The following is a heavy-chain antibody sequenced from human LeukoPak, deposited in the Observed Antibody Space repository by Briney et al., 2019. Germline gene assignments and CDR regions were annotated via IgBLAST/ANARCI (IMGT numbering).Heavy chain of an antibody. J-gene: IGHJ4*02. Sequence: SGGSLRLSCAASGFTFSSYWIHWVRQAPGKGLVWVSRINSNGSSTNYADSVKGRFTISRDNAKNTLYLQMNSLRAEDTAVYYCARKGESGLYYWGQGTLVTVSS. CDR2: INSNGSST. CDR3: ARKGESGLYY. CDR1: GFTFSSYW. V-gene: IGHV3-74*01. D-gene: IGHD3-16*01.